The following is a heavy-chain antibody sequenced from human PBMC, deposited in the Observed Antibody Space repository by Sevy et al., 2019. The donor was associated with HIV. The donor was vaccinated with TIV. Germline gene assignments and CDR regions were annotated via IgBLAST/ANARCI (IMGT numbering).Heavy chain of an antibody. D-gene: IGHD2-21*02. CDR1: GFTFSSYG. J-gene: IGHJ6*02. V-gene: IGHV3-33*03. Sequence: GGSLRLSCAASGFTFSSYGMHWVRQAPGKGLEWVTVIWYDGSNKYYADSVKGRFTISRDNSKNTLYLQMNSLRAEDTGVYYRAIEFYIGVVPAHRWRSYGMDVWGQGTKVTVSS. CDR2: IWYDGSNK. CDR3: AIEFYIGVVPAHRWRSYGMDV.